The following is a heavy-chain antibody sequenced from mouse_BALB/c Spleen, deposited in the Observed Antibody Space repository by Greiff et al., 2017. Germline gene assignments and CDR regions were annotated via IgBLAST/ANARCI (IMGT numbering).Heavy chain of an antibody. V-gene: IGHV2-9*02. J-gene: IGHJ3*01. CDR1: GFSLTSYG. CDR3: ASDPLTTVGFSWFAY. CDR2: IWAGGST. Sequence: VKLQESGPGLVAPSQSLSITCTVSGFSLTSYGVHWVRQPPGKGLDWLGVIWAGGSTNYNSALMSRLSISKDNSKSQVFLKMNSLQTDDTAMYYCASDPLTTVGFSWFAYWGQGTLVTVSA. D-gene: IGHD1-1*01.